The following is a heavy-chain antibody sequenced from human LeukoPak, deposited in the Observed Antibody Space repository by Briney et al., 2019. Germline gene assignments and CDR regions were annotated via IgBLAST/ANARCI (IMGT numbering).Heavy chain of an antibody. V-gene: IGHV3-73*01. D-gene: IGHD3-10*01. CDR1: GFTFSGSA. J-gene: IGHJ6*03. CDR3: TSPSITMVRGVIITGYYYMDV. Sequence: PGGSLRLSCAASGFTFSGSAMHWVRQASGKGLEWVGRIRSKANSYATAYAASVKGRFTISRDDSKNTAYLQMNSLKTEDTAVYYCTSPSITMVRGVIITGYYYMDVWGKGTTVTVSS. CDR2: IRSKANSYAT.